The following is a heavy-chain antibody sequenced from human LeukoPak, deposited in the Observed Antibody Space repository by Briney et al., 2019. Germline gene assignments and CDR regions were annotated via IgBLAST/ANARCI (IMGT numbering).Heavy chain of an antibody. J-gene: IGHJ3*02. D-gene: IGHD3-9*01. CDR2: INYSGST. V-gene: IGHV4-39*01. CDR1: GGSFSRGSYY. CDR3: ARLRLSWDDILTGYPDAFDI. Sequence: SETLSLTCTVSGGSFSRGSYYWGWIRQSPGKGLEWIGSINYSGSTYYNPSPKSRVTISVDTSKNQFSLKLSSVTAADTAVYYCARLRLSWDDILTGYPDAFDIWGQGTMVTVSS.